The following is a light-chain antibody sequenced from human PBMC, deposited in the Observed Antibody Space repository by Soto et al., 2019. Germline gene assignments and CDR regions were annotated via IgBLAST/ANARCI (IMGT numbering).Light chain of an antibody. CDR2: SNN. V-gene: IGLV1-44*01. Sequence: QSVLTQPPSASGTPGQRVTISCSVSSSNIGSNTVNWYQQLPGTAPKLLIYSNNQRPSGVPDRFSGPKSGTSASLAISGLQSEDEADYYCVAWDDSLNGYVFGTGTKVTLL. CDR1: SSNIGSNT. J-gene: IGLJ1*01. CDR3: VAWDDSLNGYV.